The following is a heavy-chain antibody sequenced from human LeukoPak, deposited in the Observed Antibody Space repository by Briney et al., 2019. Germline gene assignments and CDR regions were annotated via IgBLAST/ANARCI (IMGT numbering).Heavy chain of an antibody. CDR3: ARAHIRYDSSGYYLWDY. J-gene: IGHJ4*02. CDR1: GYTFTSYG. V-gene: IGHV1-18*01. Sequence: ASVKVSCKASGYTFTSYGISWVLQAPGQGLEWMGWISAYNGNTNYAQKLQGRVTMTRDTSMSTAYMELRSLRSDDTAVYYCARAHIRYDSSGYYLWDYWGQGTLVTVSS. CDR2: ISAYNGNT. D-gene: IGHD3-22*01.